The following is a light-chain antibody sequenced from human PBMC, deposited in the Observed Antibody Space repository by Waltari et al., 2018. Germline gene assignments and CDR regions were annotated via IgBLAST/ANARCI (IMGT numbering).Light chain of an antibody. J-gene: IGKJ4*01. CDR3: QQYYITPLS. Sequence: DVVMTQSPDFLAVSLGERATIHCKSSQSLFYSSNNKNYFAWYQQKPGQPPKLLIYWAYTRESGVPDRFSGSGSGTDFTLTISSLQAEDVAIYFCQQYYITPLSFGGGTRVEIK. V-gene: IGKV4-1*01. CDR1: QSLFYSSNNKNY. CDR2: WAY.